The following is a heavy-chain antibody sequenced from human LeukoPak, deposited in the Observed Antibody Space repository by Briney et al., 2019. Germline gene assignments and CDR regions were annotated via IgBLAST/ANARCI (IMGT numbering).Heavy chain of an antibody. D-gene: IGHD5-18*01. CDR1: GGSISSYY. CDR3: ARDGRGDSYGYDY. J-gene: IGHJ4*02. V-gene: IGHV4-59*01. Sequence: PSETLSLTCTVSGGSISSYYWSWIRQPPGKGLEWIGYIYYSGSTNYNPSLKSRVTISVDTSKNQFSLKLSSVTAADTAVYYCARDGRGDSYGYDYWGQGTLVTVSS. CDR2: IYYSGST.